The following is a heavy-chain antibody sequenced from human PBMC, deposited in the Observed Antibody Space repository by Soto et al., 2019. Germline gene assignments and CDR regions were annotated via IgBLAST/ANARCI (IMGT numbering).Heavy chain of an antibody. Sequence: GASVKVSCKASGYTFTSYGISWVRQAPGQGLEWMGWISAYNGNTNYAQKLQGRVTMTTDTSTSTAYMEMRSLRSDDTAVYYCASSPGYYDFWSGYSVHPYYFDYWGQGTLVTVSS. CDR3: ASSPGYYDFWSGYSVHPYYFDY. CDR1: GYTFTSYG. D-gene: IGHD3-3*01. CDR2: ISAYNGNT. V-gene: IGHV1-18*01. J-gene: IGHJ4*02.